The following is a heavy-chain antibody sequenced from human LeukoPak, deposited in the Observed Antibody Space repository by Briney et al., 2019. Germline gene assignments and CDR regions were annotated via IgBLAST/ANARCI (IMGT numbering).Heavy chain of an antibody. Sequence: SETLSLTCTVSGGSISSVDYYWSWIRQPPGKGLEWIGYIYHSGSTYYNPSLKSRVTISVDTSKNQFSLKLSSVTAADTAVYYCARGPDSSGHYYFDYWGQGTLVTVCS. CDR1: GGSISSVDYY. D-gene: IGHD3-22*01. CDR2: IYHSGST. CDR3: ARGPDSSGHYYFDY. J-gene: IGHJ4*02. V-gene: IGHV4-30-4*01.